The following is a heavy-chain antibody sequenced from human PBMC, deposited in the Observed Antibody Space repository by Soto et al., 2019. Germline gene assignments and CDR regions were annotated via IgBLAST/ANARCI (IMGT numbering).Heavy chain of an antibody. CDR1: GGSFSGYY. D-gene: IGHD3-9*01. CDR3: ARGKGVLYYDILTGYYRAYYFDY. J-gene: IGHJ4*02. V-gene: IGHV4-34*01. CDR2: INHSGST. Sequence: PSETLSLTCAVYGGSFSGYYWSWIRQPPGKGLEWIGEINHSGSTNYNPSLKSRVTISVDTSKNQFSLKLSSVTAADTAVYYCARGKGVLYYDILTGYYRAYYFDYWGQGTLVTVSS.